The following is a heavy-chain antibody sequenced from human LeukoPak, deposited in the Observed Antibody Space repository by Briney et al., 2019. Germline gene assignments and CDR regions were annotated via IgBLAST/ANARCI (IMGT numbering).Heavy chain of an antibody. CDR1: GFTFSNYA. CDR3: AKDNPYSSPRYFDY. Sequence: EGSLRLSCAVSGFTFSNYAMSWVRQAPGKGLEWVSGISGSGGSTYYADSVEGRFTISRDNSKNTLYLQMNSLRAEDTAVYYCAKDNPYSSPRYFDYWGQGTLVTVSS. V-gene: IGHV3-23*01. D-gene: IGHD6-19*01. CDR2: ISGSGGST. J-gene: IGHJ4*02.